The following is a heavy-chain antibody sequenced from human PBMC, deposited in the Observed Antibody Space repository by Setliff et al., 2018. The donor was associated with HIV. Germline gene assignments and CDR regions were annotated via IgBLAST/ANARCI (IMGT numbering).Heavy chain of an antibody. J-gene: IGHJ2*01. Sequence: SETLSLICAVFGESFSNYHWNWFRQPPGGGLEWIGEISHSGNTDYNSSLKSRVTISVDTSKKQFSLEMRSLTAADTAIYYCARDQRLPGVQPPYWYFDLWGRGTLVT. V-gene: IGHV4-34*01. CDR2: ISHSGNT. CDR3: ARDQRLPGVQPPYWYFDL. CDR1: GESFSNYH. D-gene: IGHD2-2*01.